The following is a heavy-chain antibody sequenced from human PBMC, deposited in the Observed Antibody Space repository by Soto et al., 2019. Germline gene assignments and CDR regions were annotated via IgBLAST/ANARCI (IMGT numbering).Heavy chain of an antibody. Sequence: PGGSLRLSCVASGFTVRYNYMSWVRQAPGKGLVWVSRINSDGSSTSYADSVKGRFTISRDNAKNTLYLQMNSLRAEDTAVYYCARGVPYSWGQGTLVTVSS. CDR3: ARGVPYS. CDR2: INSDGSST. D-gene: IGHD2-21*01. CDR1: GFTVRYNY. V-gene: IGHV3-74*01. J-gene: IGHJ1*01.